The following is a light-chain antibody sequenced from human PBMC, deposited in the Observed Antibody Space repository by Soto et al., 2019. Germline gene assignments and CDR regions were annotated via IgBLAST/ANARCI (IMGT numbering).Light chain of an antibody. V-gene: IGLV2-23*02. CDR1: SSDVGSYNL. CDR3: CSYAGGVI. J-gene: IGLJ2*01. Sequence: QSALTQPASVSGSPGQSITISCTGTSSDVGSYNLVSWYQQYPGKAPKRMIYEVTKRPSGVSDRFSGSKSGNTASLTISGLQAEDAAYYYCCSYAGGVIFGGGTQLTVL. CDR2: EVT.